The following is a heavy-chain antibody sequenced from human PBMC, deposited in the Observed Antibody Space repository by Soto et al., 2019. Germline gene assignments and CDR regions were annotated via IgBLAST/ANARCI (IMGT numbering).Heavy chain of an antibody. Sequence: QVQLVQSGAEVKKPGSSVKVSCKASGGSFSTFAISWVRQAPGQGLEWMGGIIPIFNTAKYTQKFQGRVTIIADESTSTAYMELSSLRSEDTAVYYCARDNPLARGNNWFDPWGQGTLVTVSS. J-gene: IGHJ5*02. CDR3: ARDNPLARGNNWFDP. CDR2: IIPIFNTA. D-gene: IGHD5-12*01. V-gene: IGHV1-69*01. CDR1: GGSFSTFA.